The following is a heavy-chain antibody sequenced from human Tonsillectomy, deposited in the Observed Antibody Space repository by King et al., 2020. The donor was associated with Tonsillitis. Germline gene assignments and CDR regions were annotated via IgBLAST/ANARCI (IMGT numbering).Heavy chain of an antibody. D-gene: IGHD5-18*01. CDR2: ISYDGRNK. CDR3: AGVTVGGGYSYGSQGAFDY. J-gene: IGHJ4*02. CDR1: GFTFSSYA. V-gene: IGHV3-30*01. Sequence: QLVQSGGGVVQPGRSLRLSCAASGFTFSSYAMHWVRQAPGKGLEWVSCISYDGRNKYYADPEKGRFTITRENSKNTLYLQMNRLRADDTAVYYCAGVTVGGGYSYGSQGAFDYWGQGTLVTVSS.